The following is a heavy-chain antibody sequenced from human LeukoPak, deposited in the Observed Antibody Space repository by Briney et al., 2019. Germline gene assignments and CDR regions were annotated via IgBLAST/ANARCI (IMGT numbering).Heavy chain of an antibody. V-gene: IGHV3-43D*03. Sequence: QTGGSVRLSCAASGFTFNVYAMQWVRDAPGKGRVGVSLISWDSGNIYYADSVRGRFTISRDNSKNSLSLQMNSLRAEDTPLYYCAKGPGAAVGKRYIQHWGQGTLVTVSS. CDR3: AKGPGAAVGKRYIQH. D-gene: IGHD6-13*01. J-gene: IGHJ1*01. CDR2: ISWDSGNI. CDR1: GFTFNVYA.